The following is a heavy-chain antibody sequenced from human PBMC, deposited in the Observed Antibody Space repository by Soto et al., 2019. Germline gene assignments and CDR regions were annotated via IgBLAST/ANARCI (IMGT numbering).Heavy chain of an antibody. CDR2: IYYSGST. CDR3: ARDDDSSGYLGY. V-gene: IGHV4-31*03. Sequence: SETLSLTCTVSGGSISSGGYYWSWIRQHPGKGLEWIGYIYYSGSTYYNPSLKSRVTISVDTSKSQFSLKLSSVTAADTAVYYCARDDDSSGYLGYWGQGTLVTVSS. CDR1: GGSISSGGYY. J-gene: IGHJ4*02. D-gene: IGHD3-22*01.